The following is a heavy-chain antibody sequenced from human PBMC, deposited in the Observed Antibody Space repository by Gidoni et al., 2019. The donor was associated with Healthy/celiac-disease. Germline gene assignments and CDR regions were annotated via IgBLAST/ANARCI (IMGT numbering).Heavy chain of an antibody. Sequence: QVQLVQSGAEVKTPGSSVKVSCKASGGTFSSYAISWVRQAPGQGLEWMGGIIPIFGTANYAQKFQGRVTITADESTSTAYMELSSLRSEDTAVYYCAREKYCSSTSCYSSSNYYWYFDLWGRGTLVTVSS. V-gene: IGHV1-69*01. CDR1: GGTFSSYA. CDR3: AREKYCSSTSCYSSSNYYWYFDL. D-gene: IGHD2-2*02. CDR2: IIPIFGTA. J-gene: IGHJ2*01.